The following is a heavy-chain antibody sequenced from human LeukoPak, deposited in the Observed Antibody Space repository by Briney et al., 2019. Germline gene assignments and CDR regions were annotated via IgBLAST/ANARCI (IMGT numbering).Heavy chain of an antibody. D-gene: IGHD3-10*01. V-gene: IGHV3-7*01. CDR3: ATMVRGTKGYYYMDV. J-gene: IGHJ6*03. Sequence: GGSLRLSCAVSGFTFSSYWMNWVRQAPGKGLEWVASIRQDGGEKSYVDSVKGRFTISRDNTKNSLYLQMNSLRAEDTAVYYCATMVRGTKGYYYMDVWGKGTTVTVSS. CDR2: IRQDGGEK. CDR1: GFTFSSYW.